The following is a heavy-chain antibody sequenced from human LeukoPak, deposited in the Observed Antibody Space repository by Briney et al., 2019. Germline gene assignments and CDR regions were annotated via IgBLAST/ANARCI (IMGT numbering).Heavy chain of an antibody. V-gene: IGHV4-59*01. CDR1: GGSIGSYY. Sequence: SETLSLTCTVSGGSIGSYYWSWIRQPPGKGLEWIGYIYYSGSTNYNPSLKSRVTISVDTSKNQFSLKLSSVTAADTAVHYCARASGWYGSLDYWGQGTLVTVSS. J-gene: IGHJ4*02. D-gene: IGHD6-19*01. CDR3: ARASGWYGSLDY. CDR2: IYYSGST.